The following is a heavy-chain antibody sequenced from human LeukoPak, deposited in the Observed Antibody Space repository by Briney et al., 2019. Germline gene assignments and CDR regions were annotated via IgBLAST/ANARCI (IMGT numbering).Heavy chain of an antibody. Sequence: PGGSLRLSCAASGFTFSGYWRHWVRQAPGKGLVWVSRINSDGSSTSYADSVKGRFTISRDNAKNTLYLQMNSLRAEDTAVYYCASDWGSDFWSGIDYWGQGTLVTVSS. J-gene: IGHJ4*02. V-gene: IGHV3-74*01. D-gene: IGHD3-3*01. CDR3: ASDWGSDFWSGIDY. CDR1: GFTFSGYW. CDR2: INSDGSST.